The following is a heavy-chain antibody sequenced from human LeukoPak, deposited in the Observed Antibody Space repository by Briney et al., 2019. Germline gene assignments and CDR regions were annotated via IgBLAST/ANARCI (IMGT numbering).Heavy chain of an antibody. CDR3: ARGQGTVTTH. J-gene: IGHJ4*02. D-gene: IGHD4-17*01. Sequence: SETLSLTCTVSGGSISSGGYYWSWIRQHPGKGLEWIGYIYYSGSTYYNPSLKSRVTISLDMSENHFSLKLTSVTAADTAVYYCARGQGTVTTHWGQGTLVTVSS. CDR2: IYYSGST. CDR1: GGSISSGGYY. V-gene: IGHV4-31*03.